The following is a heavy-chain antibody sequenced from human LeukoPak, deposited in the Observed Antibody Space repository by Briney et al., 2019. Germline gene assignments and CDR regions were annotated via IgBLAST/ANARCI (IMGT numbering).Heavy chain of an antibody. Sequence: PGGSLRLSCAASGFTVSSKYMSWVRQAPGKGLEWVSVIFSGGTTFYADSVKGRFTISRDNSENTLYLQMNSLRAEDTAVYYCARVHYGSGDYWGQGTLVTVSS. V-gene: IGHV3-66*01. CDR3: ARVHYGSGDY. CDR1: GFTVSSKY. D-gene: IGHD3-10*01. J-gene: IGHJ4*02. CDR2: IFSGGTT.